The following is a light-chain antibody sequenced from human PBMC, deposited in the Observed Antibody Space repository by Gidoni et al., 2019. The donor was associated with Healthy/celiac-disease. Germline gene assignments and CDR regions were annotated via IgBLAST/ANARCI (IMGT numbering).Light chain of an antibody. J-gene: IGLJ2*01. Sequence: SSELTQDPAVSVALGQTVRITCQGDSLRSYYASWYQQKPGQAPVLVIYGKNNRPPGIPARFSGSSSGNTASLTITGAQAEDEADYYCNSRDSSGNPVVFGGGPKLTVL. V-gene: IGLV3-19*01. CDR1: SLRSYY. CDR2: GKN. CDR3: NSRDSSGNPVV.